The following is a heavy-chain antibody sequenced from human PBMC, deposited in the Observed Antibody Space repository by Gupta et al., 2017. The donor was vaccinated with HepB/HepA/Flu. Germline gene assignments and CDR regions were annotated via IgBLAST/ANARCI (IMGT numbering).Heavy chain of an antibody. CDR3: ARDTLTEWWGHY. CDR2: ISGYNGNT. V-gene: IGHV1-18*01. D-gene: IGHD2-15*01. Sequence: QVQLVQSGTEVKKPGASVKVSCKASGYTFTNYGVTWVRQAPGQGLEWMGWISGYNGNTKYGQRFQGRVTMTTDTSTSTAYMELGSLTSDDTAVYYCARDTLTEWWGHYWGQGTLVTVSS. J-gene: IGHJ4*02. CDR1: GYTFTNYG.